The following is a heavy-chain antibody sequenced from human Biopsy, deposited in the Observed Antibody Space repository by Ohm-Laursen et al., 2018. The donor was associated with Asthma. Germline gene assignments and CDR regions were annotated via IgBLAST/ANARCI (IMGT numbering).Heavy chain of an antibody. CDR2: ISVYNGNT. CDR1: GYTFNSAG. Sequence: ASVKVSCKTSGYTFNSAGITWVRQAPGQGLEWMGWISVYNGNTKVAQKLQDRVTMITDTSTSTAYMELGSLRSDDTAVYFCGRAVDYSHYYGIDVWGQGTTVTVS. CDR3: GRAVDYSHYYGIDV. J-gene: IGHJ6*02. V-gene: IGHV1-18*01. D-gene: IGHD3-10*01.